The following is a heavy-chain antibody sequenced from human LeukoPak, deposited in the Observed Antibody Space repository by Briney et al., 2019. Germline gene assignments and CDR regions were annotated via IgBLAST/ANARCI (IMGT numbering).Heavy chain of an antibody. CDR2: INHSGST. CDR3: ARSALLWFGESPFDY. Sequence: SETLSLTCAVHGGSFSGYYWSWIRQPPGKGLEWIGEINHSGSTNYNPSLKGRVTISVDTSKNQFSLKLSSVAAADTAVYYCARSALLWFGESPFDYWGQGTLVTVSS. D-gene: IGHD3-10*01. CDR1: GGSFSGYY. J-gene: IGHJ4*02. V-gene: IGHV4-34*01.